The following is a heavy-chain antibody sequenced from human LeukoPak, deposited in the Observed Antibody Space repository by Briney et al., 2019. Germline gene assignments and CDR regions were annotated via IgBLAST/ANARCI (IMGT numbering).Heavy chain of an antibody. J-gene: IGHJ5*02. V-gene: IGHV4-34*01. CDR3: ARHQWFGNDNWFDP. D-gene: IGHD3-22*01. CDR2: IYYSGST. Sequence: SETLSLTCAVYGGSFSGYYWSWIRQPPGKGLEWIGSIYYSGSTYYNPSLKSRVTISVDTSKNQFSLKLSSVTAADTAVYYCARHQWFGNDNWFDPWGQGTLVTVSS. CDR1: GGSFSGYY.